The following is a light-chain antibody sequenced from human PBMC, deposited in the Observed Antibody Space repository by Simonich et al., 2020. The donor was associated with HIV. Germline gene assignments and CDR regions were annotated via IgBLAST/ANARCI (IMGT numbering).Light chain of an antibody. V-gene: IGKV1-39*01. CDR2: AAS. Sequence: DILLTQSSSSLSVSVGDKVTITCRGSPSISSYLNWYQQKLGKAPKLLIYAASSLQSGVPSRFSGSGSVTDFTLTISSLQPEDFAPYDCQQSYSTPPTFGQGTKVEIK. CDR3: QQSYSTPPT. CDR1: PSISSY. J-gene: IGKJ1*01.